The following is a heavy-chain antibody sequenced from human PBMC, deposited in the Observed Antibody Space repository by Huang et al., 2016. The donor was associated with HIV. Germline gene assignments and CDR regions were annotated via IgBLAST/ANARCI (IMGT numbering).Heavy chain of an antibody. J-gene: IGHJ4*02. Sequence: EVQLVQSGVEVKKPGESLKISCKGSGFSFTSYWIDWVRQRPGKGLEWMGIIVPGNSNTFYSPAFQGQVTISADKYTRTAYLQWSSLKASDSAIYYCAIHDSNDFTFDDWGQGTLVAVSS. V-gene: IGHV5-51*03. CDR2: IVPGNSNT. CDR3: AIHDSNDFTFDD. CDR1: GFSFTSYW. D-gene: IGHD5-18*01.